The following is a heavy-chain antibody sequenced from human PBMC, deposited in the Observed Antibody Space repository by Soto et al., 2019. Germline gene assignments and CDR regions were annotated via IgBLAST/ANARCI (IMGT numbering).Heavy chain of an antibody. CDR1: GYTFTSYG. J-gene: IGHJ4*02. D-gene: IGHD5-12*01. V-gene: IGHV1-18*01. CDR3: AREAGWLQLKGYFDY. CDR2: ISAYNGIT. Sequence: QVQLVQSGAEVKKPGASVKVSCQASGYTFTSYGITWVRQAPGQGLEWMGWISAYNGITHYPQKVQGRVTVTTDTSTSTAYMELRSLRSDDTAVYYCAREAGWLQLKGYFDYWGQGTLVTVSS.